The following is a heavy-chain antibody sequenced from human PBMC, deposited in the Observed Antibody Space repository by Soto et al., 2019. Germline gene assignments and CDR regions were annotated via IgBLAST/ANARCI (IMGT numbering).Heavy chain of an antibody. CDR3: ARLGTAMVTIDC. V-gene: IGHV5-51*01. Sequence: PGESLKISCNGSGYSFTSYWICLVRQMPWKGLEWMWIIYPGDSDTRYSPSFQGQVTISDDKSISTAYLQWSSLKASDTAMYYCARLGTAMVTIDCWGKGTLVTVSS. D-gene: IGHD5-18*01. J-gene: IGHJ4*02. CDR1: GYSFTSYW. CDR2: IYPGDSDT.